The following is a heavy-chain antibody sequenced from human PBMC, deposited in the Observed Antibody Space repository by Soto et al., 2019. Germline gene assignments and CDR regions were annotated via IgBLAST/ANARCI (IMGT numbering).Heavy chain of an antibody. CDR3: ARGDYGDYFYYYGMDV. D-gene: IGHD4-17*01. J-gene: IGHJ6*02. CDR2: IYHSGST. V-gene: IGHV4-4*02. CDR1: GGSSSNNNW. Sequence: SETLSLTWAVAGGSSSNNNWLSWVRQPPGKGLEWIGEIYHSGSTNYNPSLKSRVTISVDKSKNQFSLKLSSVTAADTAVYYCARGDYGDYFYYYGMDVWGQGTTVTVSS.